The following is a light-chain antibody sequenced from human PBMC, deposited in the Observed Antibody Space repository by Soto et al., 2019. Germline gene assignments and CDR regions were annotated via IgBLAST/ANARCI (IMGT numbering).Light chain of an antibody. V-gene: IGKV1-9*01. CDR1: QGISNH. CDR2: HAS. CDR3: KQLYSYQSP. J-gene: IGKJ3*01. Sequence: DIQLTQSPSFLSASVGDRVTITCRASQGISNHFAWYQQKPGKAPSLLIYHASTLQSGVPSRFSGSQSGTEFPLKFTTFRPKDLEPYSCKQLYSYQSPSGPGTKV.